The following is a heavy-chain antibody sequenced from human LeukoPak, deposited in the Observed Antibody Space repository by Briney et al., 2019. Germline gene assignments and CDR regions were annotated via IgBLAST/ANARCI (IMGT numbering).Heavy chain of an antibody. CDR3: ARSPGDYYFDY. V-gene: IGHV1-69*05. D-gene: IGHD7-27*01. Sequence: GASVTVSCKASGGTFSSYAISWVRQAPGQGLEWMGGIIPIFGTANFAQKFQGRVTITTDESTSTAYMELSSLRSEDTAVYYCARSPGDYYFDYWGQGTLVTVSS. J-gene: IGHJ4*02. CDR2: IIPIFGTA. CDR1: GGTFSSYA.